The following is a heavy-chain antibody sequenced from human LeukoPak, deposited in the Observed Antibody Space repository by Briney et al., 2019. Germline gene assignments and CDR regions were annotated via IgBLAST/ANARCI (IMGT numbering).Heavy chain of an antibody. CDR1: GFTFSSYS. D-gene: IGHD2-2*01. CDR3: ARRGEYQPILDY. J-gene: IGHJ4*02. CDR2: ISGSSSTI. V-gene: IGHV3-48*04. Sequence: GGSLRLSCAASGFTFSSYSMNWVRQAPGKGLEWVSYISGSSSTIYYADSVKGRFTISRDNAKNSLYLQMNSLRAEDTAVYYCARRGEYQPILDYWGQGTLVTVSS.